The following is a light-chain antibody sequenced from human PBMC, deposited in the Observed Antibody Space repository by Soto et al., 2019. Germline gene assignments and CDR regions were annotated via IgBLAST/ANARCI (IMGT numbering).Light chain of an antibody. CDR3: ASWDDSLTVV. CDR2: SDD. J-gene: IGLJ2*01. V-gene: IGLV1-44*01. CDR1: NSNIGGKT. Sequence: QSALTQPPSASATPGQRVTISCSGSNSNIGGKTVTWYQQIPGQAPKVVIHSDDQRPSGVPDRFSGSKSGTSASLAISAVQSEDEADYLCASWDDSLTVVFCGGTKVTVL.